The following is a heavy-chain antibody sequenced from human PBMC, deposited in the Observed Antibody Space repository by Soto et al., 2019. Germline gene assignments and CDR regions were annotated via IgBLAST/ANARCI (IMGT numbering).Heavy chain of an antibody. J-gene: IGHJ4*02. CDR3: MRRHSLYSGSVPSDDFDY. CDR1: GYNFANNW. Sequence: PGESLKIACSGSGYNFANNWIAWVRQMPGKGLEWMGIIDPSDSDTKYNPSFQGQVTISADKSISTAYVQWSSLKASDTAMYYCMRRHSLYSGSVPSDDFDYWGQGTQVTVSS. D-gene: IGHD6-6*01. CDR2: IDPSDSDT. V-gene: IGHV5-51*01.